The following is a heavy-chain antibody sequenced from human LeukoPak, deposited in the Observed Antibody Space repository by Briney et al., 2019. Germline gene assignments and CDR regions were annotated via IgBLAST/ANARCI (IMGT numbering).Heavy chain of an antibody. CDR3: AREGSGYPYDAFDI. CDR1: GGSISSGGYY. CDR2: IYYSGST. J-gene: IGHJ3*02. D-gene: IGHD3-22*01. Sequence: PSQTLSLTCTVSGGSISSGGYYWSWIRQHPGKGLEWIGYIYYSGSTYYNPSLKSRVTISVDTSKNQFSLKLSSVTAADTAVYYCAREGSGYPYDAFDIWGQGTMVTVSS. V-gene: IGHV4-31*03.